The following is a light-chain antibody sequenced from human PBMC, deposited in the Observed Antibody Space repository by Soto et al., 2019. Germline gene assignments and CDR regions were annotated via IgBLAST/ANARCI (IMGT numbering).Light chain of an antibody. CDR3: NSYTSGTTHVV. CDR1: SSDVGGYNY. J-gene: IGLJ2*01. V-gene: IGLV2-14*01. CDR2: DVS. Sequence: QSVLTQPASVSGSPGQSITISCTGTSSDVGGYNYVSWYQQHAGKAPKLMIYDVSYRPSGVSSRFSGSKSGNTASLTISGLRAEDEADYYCNSYTSGTTHVVFGGGTKLTVL.